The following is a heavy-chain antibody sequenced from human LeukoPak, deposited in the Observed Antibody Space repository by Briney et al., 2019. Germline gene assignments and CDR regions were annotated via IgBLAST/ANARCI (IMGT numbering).Heavy chain of an antibody. D-gene: IGHD6-19*01. CDR2: ISSSGDYI. CDR3: ATRGSAWYSDY. V-gene: IGHV3-21*01. CDR1: GFTFSTYS. J-gene: IGHJ4*02. Sequence: GGSLRLSCAASGFTFSTYSMNWVRQAPGKGLEWVSSISSSGDYIFYADSVKGRFTISRDNAKNSLFLQLNSLRAEDTAVYYCATRGSAWYSDYWGQGTLVTVSS.